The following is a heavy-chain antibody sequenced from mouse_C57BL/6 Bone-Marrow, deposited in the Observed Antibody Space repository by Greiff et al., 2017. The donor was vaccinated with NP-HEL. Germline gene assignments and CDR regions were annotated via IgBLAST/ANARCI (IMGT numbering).Heavy chain of an antibody. CDR2: IYPGNSDT. V-gene: IGHV1-5*01. J-gene: IGHJ2*01. Sequence: VHVKQSGTVLARPGASVKMSCKTSGYTFTSYWMHWVKQRPGQGLEWIGAIYPGNSDTSYNQKFKGKAKLTAVTSASTAYMELSSLTNEDSAGYYCTREGLGRKDVDYWGQGTTLTVSS. CDR3: TREGLGRKDVDY. CDR1: GYTFTSYW. D-gene: IGHD4-1*01.